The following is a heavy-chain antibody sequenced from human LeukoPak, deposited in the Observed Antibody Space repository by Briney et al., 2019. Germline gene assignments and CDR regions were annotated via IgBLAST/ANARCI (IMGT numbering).Heavy chain of an antibody. CDR2: IKQDGSEK. V-gene: IGHV3-7*01. D-gene: IGHD1-14*01. J-gene: IGHJ4*02. Sequence: GGSLRLSCAASGFTFSSYWMSWVRQAPGKGLELVANIKQDGSEKYYADSVKGRFTISRDNAKNSLYLQMNSLRAEDTAVYYCARNQRRLDYWGQGTLVTVSA. CDR3: ARNQRRLDY. CDR1: GFTFSSYW.